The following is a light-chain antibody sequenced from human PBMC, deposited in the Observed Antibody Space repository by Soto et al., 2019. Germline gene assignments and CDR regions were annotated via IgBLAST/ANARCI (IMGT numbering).Light chain of an antibody. CDR3: HQYDSLPPT. V-gene: IGKV1-33*01. Sequence: DIQMTQSPSSLSASVGDRVTITCQASQDINKNLIWYQQKPGKAPKLLIYDASDLETGVPSRFSGSGSRTHYSLTISSLQPEDFATYYCHQYDSLPPTFGQGTRLEIK. J-gene: IGKJ5*01. CDR2: DAS. CDR1: QDINKN.